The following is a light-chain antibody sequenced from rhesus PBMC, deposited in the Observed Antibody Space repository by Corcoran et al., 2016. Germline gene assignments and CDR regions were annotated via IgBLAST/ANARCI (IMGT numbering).Light chain of an antibody. Sequence: EIVMTQSPATLSLSPGETATLSCRASESVGSYLAWYQQKPGQAPKLLVHSAYFRATGNPERFSGSWSMTEFTLTISSLEPEDVGVYHCQQDNDLLPTFGQGTKVEIK. J-gene: IGKJ1*01. CDR3: QQDNDLLPT. CDR2: SAY. CDR1: ESVGSY. V-gene: IGKV3-40*03.